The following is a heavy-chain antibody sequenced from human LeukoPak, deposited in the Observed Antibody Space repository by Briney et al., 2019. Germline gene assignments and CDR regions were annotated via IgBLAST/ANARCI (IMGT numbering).Heavy chain of an antibody. CDR1: GFTFSSYA. CDR2: IKQDGSDK. Sequence: GGSLRLSCAASGFTFSSYAMSWVRQAPGKGLEWVANIKQDGSDKYYVDSVKGRFTISRDNAKNSLYLQMNSLRAEDSAVYYCARDHYFAVVPAAGAFDIWGQGTMVTVSS. V-gene: IGHV3-7*01. CDR3: ARDHYFAVVPAAGAFDI. D-gene: IGHD2-2*01. J-gene: IGHJ3*02.